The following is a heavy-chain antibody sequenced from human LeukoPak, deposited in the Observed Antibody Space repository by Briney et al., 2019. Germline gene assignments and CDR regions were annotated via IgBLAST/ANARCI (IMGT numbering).Heavy chain of an antibody. Sequence: GGSLRLSCAASGFTFSSYSMNWVRQAPGKGLEWVSSISSSSSYIYYADSVKGRFTISRDNAKNSLYLQMNSLRAEDTAVYYRARGAVGGGPYYYYMDVWGKGTTVTVSS. V-gene: IGHV3-21*01. D-gene: IGHD3-16*01. J-gene: IGHJ6*03. CDR1: GFTFSSYS. CDR2: ISSSSSYI. CDR3: ARGAVGGGPYYYYMDV.